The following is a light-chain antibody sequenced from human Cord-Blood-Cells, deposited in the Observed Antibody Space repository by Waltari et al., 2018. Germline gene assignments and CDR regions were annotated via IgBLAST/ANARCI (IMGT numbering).Light chain of an antibody. CDR3: QQYGSSPTWT. CDR1: QSVSSSY. Sequence: EIVLTQSPGTLSLSPGERATLSCRASQSVSSSYLAWDRQKPGQAHRRFIYGASGRATDIPDRFSGSGSVTNFTLPISRLEPEDFAVYYCQQYGSSPTWTFGQGTKVEIK. V-gene: IGKV3-20*01. J-gene: IGKJ1*01. CDR2: GAS.